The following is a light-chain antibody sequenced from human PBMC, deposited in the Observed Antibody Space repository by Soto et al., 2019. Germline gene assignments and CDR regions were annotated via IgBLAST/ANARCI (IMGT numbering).Light chain of an antibody. Sequence: QSALTQPASVSGSPGQSITISCTGTSSDVGAYNYVSWYQQHPGKAPKLMIYDVNNRPSGVSNRSSGSKSGNTASLTISGLQAEDEADYYCSSYTSSFTLLFGGGPKLTVL. V-gene: IGLV2-14*01. CDR1: SSDVGAYNY. CDR2: DVN. CDR3: SSYTSSFTLL. J-gene: IGLJ2*01.